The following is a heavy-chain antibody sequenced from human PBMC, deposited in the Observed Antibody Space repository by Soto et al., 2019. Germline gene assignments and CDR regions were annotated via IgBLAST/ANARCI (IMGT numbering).Heavy chain of an antibody. V-gene: IGHV3-30-3*01. J-gene: IGHJ4*02. CDR1: GFTFSSHA. CDR2: ISSDGSNK. D-gene: IGHD1-26*01. CDR3: ARDDEGGSDCDLGY. Sequence: QVQLVESGGGVVQPGRSLRLSCAVSGFTFSSHAMHWVRQAPGKGLEWVTLISSDGSNKYYADSVKGGFTTSRDNSKNTMYLQMNSLRVEDTAVYYCARDDEGGSDCDLGYWGQGALVTVSS.